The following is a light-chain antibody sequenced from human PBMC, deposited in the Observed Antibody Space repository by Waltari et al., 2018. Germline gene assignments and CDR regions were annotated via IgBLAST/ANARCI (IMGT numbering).Light chain of an antibody. CDR1: SSDVGSYNL. CDR2: EVI. J-gene: IGLJ2*01. CDR3: CSYVGGSSLI. Sequence: QSALAQPASVSGSPGQSITISCTGTSSDVGSYNLVSWYPQHPGKVPKLMIYEVIKRPSGVSNRFSGSKSGNTASLTISGLQAEDEADYYCCSYVGGSSLIFGGGTKLTVL. V-gene: IGLV2-23*02.